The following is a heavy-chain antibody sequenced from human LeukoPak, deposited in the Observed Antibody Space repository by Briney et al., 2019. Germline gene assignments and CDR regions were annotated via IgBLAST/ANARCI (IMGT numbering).Heavy chain of an antibody. CDR1: GFTFDDYA. Sequence: GGSLRLSCAASGFTFDDYAMHWVRQAPGKGLEWVSGISWNSGSIGYADSVKGRFTISRDNAKNSLYLQMNSLRAEDTALYYCAKDPGNYDSSGGYYFDYWGQGTLVTVSS. CDR2: ISWNSGSI. D-gene: IGHD3-22*01. CDR3: AKDPGNYDSSGGYYFDY. J-gene: IGHJ4*02. V-gene: IGHV3-9*01.